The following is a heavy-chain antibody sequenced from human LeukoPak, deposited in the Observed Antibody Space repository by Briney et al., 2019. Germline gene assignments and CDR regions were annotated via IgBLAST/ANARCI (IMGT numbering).Heavy chain of an antibody. J-gene: IGHJ4*02. CDR1: GGSISSGSYY. D-gene: IGHD3-3*01. CDR2: IYTSGST. V-gene: IGHV4-61*02. Sequence: PSETLSLTCTVSGGSISSGSYYWSWIRQPAGKGLEWIGRIYTSGSTNYNPSLKSRVTISVDTSKNQFSLKLSSVTAADTAVYYCASTQRVWIFGVVIDDYWGQGTLVTVSS. CDR3: ASTQRVWIFGVVIDDY.